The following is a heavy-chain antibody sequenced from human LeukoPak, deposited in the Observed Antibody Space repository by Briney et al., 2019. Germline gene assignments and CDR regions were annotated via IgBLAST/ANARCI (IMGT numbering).Heavy chain of an antibody. J-gene: IGHJ4*02. V-gene: IGHV1-69*11. CDR1: GGTFSSYA. CDR3: ARGGSGWYDY. CDR2: IIPILGTA. D-gene: IGHD6-19*01. Sequence: SVKVSCKASGGTFSSYAISWVRQAPGQGLEWMGRIIPILGTANYAQKFQGRVTITTDESTSTAYMELSSLRSEDTAVYYCARGGSGWYDYWGQGTLVTVSS.